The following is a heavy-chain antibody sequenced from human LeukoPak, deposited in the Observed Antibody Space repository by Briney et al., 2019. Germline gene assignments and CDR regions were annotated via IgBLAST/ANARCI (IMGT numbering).Heavy chain of an antibody. Sequence: GESLQISCQGSGYSFTSYWIGWVRPMPGKGLEWMGIIYPGDSDTRYSPSFQGQVTISADKSISTAYLQWSSLKASDTAMYYCARRHYYGSGSYPLPFDYWGQGTLVAVSS. J-gene: IGHJ4*02. CDR1: GYSFTSYW. CDR2: IYPGDSDT. D-gene: IGHD3-10*01. V-gene: IGHV5-51*01. CDR3: ARRHYYGSGSYPLPFDY.